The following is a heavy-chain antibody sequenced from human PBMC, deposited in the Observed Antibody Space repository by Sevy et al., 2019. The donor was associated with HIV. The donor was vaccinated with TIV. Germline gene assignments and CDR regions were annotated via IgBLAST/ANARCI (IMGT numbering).Heavy chain of an antibody. CDR2: IHPADSDT. J-gene: IGHJ4*02. CDR1: GYTFTNYW. Sequence: GESLKISCKISGYTFTNYWIAWVRLMPGRGLEWMGVIHPADSDTRYSPSFQGHVTISADQSSSTTYLQWSSLEASDSAMYYCRRHRPFTGDILTGYLDYWGQGTLVTVSS. D-gene: IGHD3-9*01. CDR3: RRHRPFTGDILTGYLDY. V-gene: IGHV5-51*01.